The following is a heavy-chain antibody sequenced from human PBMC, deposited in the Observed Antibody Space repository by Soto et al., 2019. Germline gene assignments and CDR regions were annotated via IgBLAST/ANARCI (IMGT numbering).Heavy chain of an antibody. CDR2: IYYSGST. J-gene: IGHJ4*02. V-gene: IGHV4-59*01. CDR3: ARVLYSGYSSGDYAYYFDY. CDR1: GGSISSYY. Sequence: NPSETLSLTCTVSGGSISSYYWSWIRQPPGKGLEWIGYIYYSGSTNYNPSLKSRVTISVDTSKNQFSLKLSSVTAADTAVYYCARVLYSGYSSGDYAYYFDYWGQGTLVTVSS. D-gene: IGHD5-12*01.